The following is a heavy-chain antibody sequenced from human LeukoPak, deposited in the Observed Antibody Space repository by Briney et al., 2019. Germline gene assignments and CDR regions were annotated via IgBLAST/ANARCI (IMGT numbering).Heavy chain of an antibody. D-gene: IGHD6-19*01. V-gene: IGHV4-59*08. CDR3: ARTRIAVAYYFDY. J-gene: IGHJ4*02. CDR1: GGSISSYY. CDR2: IYYSGST. Sequence: SETLSLTCTVSGGSISSYYWSWIRQPPGRGLEWIGYIYYSGSTNYNPSLKSRVTISVDTFKNQFSLKLSSVTAADTAVYYCARTRIAVAYYFDYWGQGTLVTVSS.